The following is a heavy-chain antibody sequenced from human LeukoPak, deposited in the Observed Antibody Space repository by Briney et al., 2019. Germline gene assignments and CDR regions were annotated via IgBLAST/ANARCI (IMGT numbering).Heavy chain of an antibody. CDR1: GFTFSSYA. CDR2: ISGSGGST. CDR3: ANMVVAITTGY. D-gene: IGHD3-22*01. J-gene: IGHJ4*02. V-gene: IGHV3-23*01. Sequence: GGSLRLSCAASGFTFSSYAMSWVRQAPGKGLEWVSAISGSGGSTYYADSVKGRFTISRDNSKNTLYLQMNSLRAEDTAVYYCANMVVAITTGYWGQGTLVTVSS.